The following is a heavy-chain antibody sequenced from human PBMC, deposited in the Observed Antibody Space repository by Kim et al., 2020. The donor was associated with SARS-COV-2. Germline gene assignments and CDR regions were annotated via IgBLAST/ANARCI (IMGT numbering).Heavy chain of an antibody. D-gene: IGHD3-3*01. J-gene: IGHJ4*02. CDR2: IYYSGST. Sequence: SETLSLTCTVSGGSISSSSYYWGWIRQPPGKGLEWIGSIYYSGSTYYNPSLKSRVTISVDTSKNQFSLKLSSVTAADTAVYYCARHGRDDDFWGLCEVDYWGQGTLVTVSS. V-gene: IGHV4-39*01. CDR1: GGSISSSSYY. CDR3: ARHGRDDDFWGLCEVDY.